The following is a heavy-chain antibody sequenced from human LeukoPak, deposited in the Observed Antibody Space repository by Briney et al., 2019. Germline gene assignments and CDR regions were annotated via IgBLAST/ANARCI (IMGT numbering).Heavy chain of an antibody. D-gene: IGHD6-13*01. CDR3: ARGIAAAGTRGLDY. CDR2: ISYDGSNK. Sequence: GRSLRLSCAASGSTFSSYAMHWVRQAPGKGLEWVAVISYDGSNKYYADSVKGRFTISRDNSKNTLYLQMNSLRAEDTAVYYCARGIAAAGTRGLDYWGQGTLVTVSS. J-gene: IGHJ4*02. CDR1: GSTFSSYA. V-gene: IGHV3-30*04.